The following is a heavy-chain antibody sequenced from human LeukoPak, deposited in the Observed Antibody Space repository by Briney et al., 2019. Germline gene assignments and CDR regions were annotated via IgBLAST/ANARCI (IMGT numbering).Heavy chain of an antibody. J-gene: IGHJ5*02. CDR3: ARAGAVVDNWFDP. CDR1: GYTFTGYY. CDR2: INPNSGGT. Sequence: ASVKVYCKASGYTFTGYYMHWVRQAPGQGLEWMGWINPNSGGTNYAQKFQGRVTMTRDTSISTAYMELSRLRSDDTAVYYCARAGAVVDNWFDPWGQGTLVTVSS. V-gene: IGHV1-2*02. D-gene: IGHD2-15*01.